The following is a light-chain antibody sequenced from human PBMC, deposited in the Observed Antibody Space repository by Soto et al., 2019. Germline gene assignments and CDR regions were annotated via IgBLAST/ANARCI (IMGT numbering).Light chain of an antibody. CDR3: QQYNDWPPIT. J-gene: IGKJ5*01. CDR1: QSVTRN. Sequence: EIVLTQSPVILSVSPGESATLSCRASQSVTRNLAWYQQIPGQAPRLLVYHASVRATGIPARFSGSGSGTEFSLTISNLQSEDFAVYFCQQYNDWPPITFGQGTRLEIK. CDR2: HAS. V-gene: IGKV3-15*01.